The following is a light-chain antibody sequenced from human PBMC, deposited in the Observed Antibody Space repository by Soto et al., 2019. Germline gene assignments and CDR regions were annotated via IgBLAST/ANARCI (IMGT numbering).Light chain of an antibody. CDR2: DTS. V-gene: IGKV3-15*01. CDR3: QQYNNWPLT. Sequence: EVVMTQPPDTLSVSPGDGATLSCRASQNVHSDLAWYQQKPGQAPRLVIYDTSTRATDIPVRFTGGGSGTEFTLTISSLKSEDFAVYYCQQYNNWPLTFGGGTKVEIK. CDR1: QNVHSD. J-gene: IGKJ4*01.